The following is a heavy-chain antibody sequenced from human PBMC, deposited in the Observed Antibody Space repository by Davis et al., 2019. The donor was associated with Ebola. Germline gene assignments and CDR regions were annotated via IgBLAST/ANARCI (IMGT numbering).Heavy chain of an antibody. CDR2: ISASGADI. CDR1: QYNVGTNF. CDR3: AEGGTNNFLGAN. J-gene: IGHJ4*02. Sequence: PGGSLRLSCLASQYNVGTNFLSWVRQAPGEGLEWVSGISASGADIKYADSVKGRLSISRDNSKNTLYLQMDSLRAEDTAVFYCAEGGTNNFLGANWGQGTLVTVSS. D-gene: IGHD2-8*01. V-gene: IGHV3-23*01.